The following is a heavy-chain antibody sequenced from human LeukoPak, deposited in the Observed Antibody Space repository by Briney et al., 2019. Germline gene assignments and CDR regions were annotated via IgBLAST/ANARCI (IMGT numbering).Heavy chain of an antibody. CDR3: NGDYVGYYMDV. J-gene: IGHJ6*03. Sequence: GGSLRLSCAASGFTFSSYSMNWVRQAPGKGLEWVSSISSSSSYIYYADSVKGRFTISRDNAKNSLYLQMNSLRAEDTAVHYCNGDYVGYYMDVWGKGTTVTVSS. D-gene: IGHD4-17*01. CDR1: GFTFSSYS. CDR2: ISSSSSYI. V-gene: IGHV3-21*01.